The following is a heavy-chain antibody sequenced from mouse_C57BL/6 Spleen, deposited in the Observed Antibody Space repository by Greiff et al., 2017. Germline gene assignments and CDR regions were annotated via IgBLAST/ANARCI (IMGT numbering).Heavy chain of an antibody. D-gene: IGHD2-4*01. J-gene: IGHJ3*01. CDR1: GFSLTSYG. V-gene: IGHV2-6*01. CDR2: IWGVGST. CDR3: ASEVDYDDGFAY. Sequence: QVQLQESGPGLVAPSQSLSITCTVSGFSLTSYGVDWVRQSPGKGLEWLGVIWGVGSTNYNSALKSRLSISKDNSKGQVFLKMNSLQTDDTAMYYCASEVDYDDGFAYWGQGTLVTVSA.